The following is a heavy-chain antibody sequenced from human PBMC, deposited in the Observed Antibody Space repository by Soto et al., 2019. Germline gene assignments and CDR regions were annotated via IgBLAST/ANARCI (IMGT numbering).Heavy chain of an antibody. CDR2: ISYDGSNK. J-gene: IGHJ6*02. D-gene: IGHD4-17*01. CDR1: GFTFSSYG. Sequence: HPVGSLRLSCAASGFTFSSYGMHWVRQAPGKGLEWVAVISYDGSNKYYADSVKGRFTISRDNSKNTLYLQMNSLRAEDTAVYYCAKNYGDYYYYYGMDVWGQGTTVTVSS. CDR3: AKNYGDYYYYYGMDV. V-gene: IGHV3-30*18.